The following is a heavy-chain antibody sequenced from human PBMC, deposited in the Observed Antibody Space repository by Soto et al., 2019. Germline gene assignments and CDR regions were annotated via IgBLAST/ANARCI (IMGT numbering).Heavy chain of an antibody. J-gene: IGHJ3*02. CDR2: ISGGGGGT. D-gene: IGHD2-8*02. Sequence: GGSLRLSCAASGFTFSTYAMSWVRQAPGKGLEWVSGISGGGGGTYYADSVKGRIIISRDNSKNTLYVQMNSLRVEDTAVYYCAKSTGSTGDGFDIWGQGTMVTVS. CDR3: AKSTGSTGDGFDI. V-gene: IGHV3-23*01. CDR1: GFTFSTYA.